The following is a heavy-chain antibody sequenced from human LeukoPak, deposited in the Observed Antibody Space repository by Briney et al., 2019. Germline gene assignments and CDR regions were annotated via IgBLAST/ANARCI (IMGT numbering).Heavy chain of an antibody. D-gene: IGHD2-15*01. CDR2: ISAYNGNI. V-gene: IGHV1-18*01. J-gene: IGHJ5*02. CDR3: TRDCSGGSCYLVPSRFDP. Sequence: ASVMVSCKASGYTFTDFGISWVRQAPGQGLEWMGWISAYNGNINYAENLQGRVTMTTDTSTNTAYMELRSLKSDDTAVYYCTRDCSGGSCYLVPSRFDPWGQGTLVTVSS. CDR1: GYTFTDFG.